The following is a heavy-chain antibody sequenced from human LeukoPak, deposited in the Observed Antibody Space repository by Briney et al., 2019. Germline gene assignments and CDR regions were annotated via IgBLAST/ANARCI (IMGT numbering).Heavy chain of an antibody. Sequence: GGSLRLSCVASGFDFSSYGMSWVRQSPGKGLEWVSTFSASSTSTYYADSVKGRFTISRDNSINTLWLQMSSLRAEDTAVYYCVKVGTTGTNNWFDSWGQGTLVTVSS. J-gene: IGHJ5*01. D-gene: IGHD1-1*01. CDR1: GFDFSSYG. CDR3: VKVGTTGTNNWFDS. V-gene: IGHV3-23*01. CDR2: FSASSTST.